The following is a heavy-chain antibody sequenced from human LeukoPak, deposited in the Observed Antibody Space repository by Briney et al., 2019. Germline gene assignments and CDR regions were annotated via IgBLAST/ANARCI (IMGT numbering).Heavy chain of an antibody. CDR1: GYTFTSYD. Sequence: ASVKVSCKASGYTFTSYDINWVRQATGQGLEWMGWMNPNSGNTGYAQKFQGRVTMTRNTSISTAYMELSSLRSEDTAVYYRASALSGGGPAYYYYGMDVWGQGTTVTVSS. CDR2: MNPNSGNT. CDR3: ASALSGGGPAYYYYGMDV. J-gene: IGHJ6*02. D-gene: IGHD3-10*01. V-gene: IGHV1-8*01.